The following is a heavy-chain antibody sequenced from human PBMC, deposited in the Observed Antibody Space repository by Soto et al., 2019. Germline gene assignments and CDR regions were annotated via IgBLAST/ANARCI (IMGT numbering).Heavy chain of an antibody. CDR2: INSDGSST. CDR3: ARVGGGRYDFDY. J-gene: IGHJ4*02. CDR1: GFTFSSYW. V-gene: IGHV3-74*01. D-gene: IGHD1-26*01. Sequence: EVQLVESGGGLVQPGGSLRLSCAASGFTFSSYWMHWVRQAPGKGLVWVSRINSDGSSTSYADSVKGRFTISRDNAKNTLYLQMNSLRAEDTAMYYCARVGGGRYDFDYLGQGTLVTVSS.